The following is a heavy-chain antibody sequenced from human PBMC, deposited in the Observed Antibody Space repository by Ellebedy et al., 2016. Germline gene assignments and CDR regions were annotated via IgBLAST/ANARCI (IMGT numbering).Heavy chain of an antibody. CDR2: INHSGRT. Sequence: SETLSLTXAVYGGSFSGYYWSWIRQPPGKGLEWIGEINHSGRTNYNPTLKSRVTISVDTSKNQFSLKLSSVTAADTAVYYCARGRIAARPGAFDIWGQGTMVTVSS. J-gene: IGHJ3*02. D-gene: IGHD6-6*01. CDR3: ARGRIAARPGAFDI. CDR1: GGSFSGYY. V-gene: IGHV4-34*01.